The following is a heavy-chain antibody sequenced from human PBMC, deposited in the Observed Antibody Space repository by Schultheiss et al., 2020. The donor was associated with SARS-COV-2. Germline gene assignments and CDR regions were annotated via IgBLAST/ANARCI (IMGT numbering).Heavy chain of an antibody. V-gene: IGHV3-53*01. J-gene: IGHJ6*02. CDR2: IYSGGST. CDR3: AKDVRLQAQGYYYGMDV. Sequence: GGSLRLSCAASGFTFSNAWMNWVRQAPGKGLEWVAVIYSGGSTYYADSVKGRFTISRDNSKNTLYLQMNSLRAEDTAVYYCAKDVRLQAQGYYYGMDVWGQGTTVTVSS. CDR1: GFTFSNAW. D-gene: IGHD5-24*01.